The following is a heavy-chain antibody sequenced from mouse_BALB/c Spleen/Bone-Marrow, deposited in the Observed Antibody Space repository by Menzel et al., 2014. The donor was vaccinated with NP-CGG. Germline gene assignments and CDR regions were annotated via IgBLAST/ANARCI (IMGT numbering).Heavy chain of an antibody. J-gene: IGHJ3*01. CDR1: GFTFSSYG. D-gene: IGHD4-1*02. V-gene: IGHV5-6*01. CDR3: ALNWDSAY. CDR2: INNGGTYT. Sequence: VQLQQSGGDLVKPGGSLKLSCAASGFTFSSYGMSWVRQTPDKRLEWVATINNGGTYTYYPDSVKGRFTIPRDNAKNTLYLQMSSLKSEDTAMYYCALNWDSAYWGQGTLVTVSA.